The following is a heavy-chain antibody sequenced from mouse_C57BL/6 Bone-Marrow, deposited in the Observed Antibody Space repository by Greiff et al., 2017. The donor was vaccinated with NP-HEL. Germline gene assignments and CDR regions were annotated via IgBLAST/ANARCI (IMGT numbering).Heavy chain of an antibody. D-gene: IGHD1-1*01. V-gene: IGHV1-26*01. CDR3: ARGDGSSSWYFDV. CDR1: GYTFTDYY. Sequence: VQLQQSGPELVKPGASVKISCKASGYTFTDYYMNWVKQSHGKSLEWIGDINPNNGGTSYNQKFKGKATLTVDKSSSTAYMELRSLTSEDSAVYYCARGDGSSSWYFDVWGTGTTVTVSS. J-gene: IGHJ1*03. CDR2: INPNNGGT.